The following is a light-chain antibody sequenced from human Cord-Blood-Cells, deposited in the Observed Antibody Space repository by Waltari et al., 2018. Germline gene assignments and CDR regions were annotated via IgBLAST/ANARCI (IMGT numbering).Light chain of an antibody. Sequence: QSVLTQPPYASVTPVESVTIACSGISPNIGSNPVIWYQQLPGTAPKRLIYSNNQRPSGVPDRFSGSKSGTSASLAISGLQSEDEADYYCAAWDDSLNGPVFGGGTKLTVL. CDR3: AAWDDSLNGPV. J-gene: IGLJ3*02. V-gene: IGLV1-44*01. CDR2: SNN. CDR1: SPNIGSNP.